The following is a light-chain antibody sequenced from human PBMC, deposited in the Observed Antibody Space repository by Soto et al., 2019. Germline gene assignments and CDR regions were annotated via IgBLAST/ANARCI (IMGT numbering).Light chain of an antibody. CDR1: QGIGDT. CDR2: DST. CDR3: QQRNVWPPIT. V-gene: IGKV3D-11*03. J-gene: IGKJ5*01. Sequence: EVVMTQSPATLSVSPGEGVTLSCRASQGIGDTLAWYQHKPGQTPRLLIYDSTLRANGVPDRFGGSRSGTEFTLTINNLEPEDFAVYYCQQRNVWPPITFGQGTRLEIK.